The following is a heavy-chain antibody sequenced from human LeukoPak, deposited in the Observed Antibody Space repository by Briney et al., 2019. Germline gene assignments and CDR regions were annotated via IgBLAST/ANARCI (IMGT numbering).Heavy chain of an antibody. CDR1: GFTFGDYS. D-gene: IGHD5-12*01. CDR3: VRYSGDADY. J-gene: IGHJ4*02. CDR2: IRSKVYGGTT. V-gene: IGHV3-49*03. Sequence: GGSLRLSCTASGFTFGDYSMSGFRQAPGKGLEGVGFIRSKVYGGTTEYAASVKGRFTISRDDSKSIAYLQMNSLKSEDTAVYYCVRYSGDADYWGQGTLVTVST.